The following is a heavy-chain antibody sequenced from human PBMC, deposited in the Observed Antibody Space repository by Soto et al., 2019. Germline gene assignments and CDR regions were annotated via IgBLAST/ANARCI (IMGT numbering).Heavy chain of an antibody. CDR1: AYTFTGYY. V-gene: IGHV1-2*02. D-gene: IGHD2-2*01. CDR2: INPNSGGT. CDR3: ARDQGCSSTSCYRRVYYYGMDV. J-gene: IGHJ6*02. Sequence: ASVKVSCKASAYTFTGYYMHWVRQAPGQGLEWMGWINPNSGGTNYAQKFQGRVTMTRDTSISTAYMELSRLRSDDTAVYYCARDQGCSSTSCYRRVYYYGMDVWGQGTTVTVSS.